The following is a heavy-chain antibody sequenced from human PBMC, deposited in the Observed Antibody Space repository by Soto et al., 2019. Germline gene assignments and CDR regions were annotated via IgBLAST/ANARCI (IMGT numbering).Heavy chain of an antibody. Sequence: QVQLVQSGAEVKKPGSSVKVSCKASGGTFSSYAISWVRQAPGQGLEWMGGIIPIFGTANYAQKFQGRVTITADESTSTAYMERSSLRSEDTAVYYCARSPTIFGVQRLDYWGQGTLVTVSS. CDR1: GGTFSSYA. CDR2: IIPIFGTA. V-gene: IGHV1-69*01. CDR3: ARSPTIFGVQRLDY. D-gene: IGHD3-3*01. J-gene: IGHJ4*02.